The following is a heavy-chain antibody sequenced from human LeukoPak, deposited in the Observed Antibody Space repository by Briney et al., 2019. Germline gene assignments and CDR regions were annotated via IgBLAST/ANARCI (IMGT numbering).Heavy chain of an antibody. CDR3: ARRGGSSSRRSPIDY. CDR2: IKQDGSQR. J-gene: IGHJ4*02. V-gene: IGHV3-7*01. D-gene: IGHD6-6*01. CDR1: RFTFSDYW. Sequence: GGSLRLSCTASRFTFSDYWMTWVRQAPGKGPEWVANIKQDGSQRYYVDSVRGRFTISRDNAKNSLFLQMNGLRAEDTAVYYCARRGGSSSRRSPIDYWGQGTLVTVSS.